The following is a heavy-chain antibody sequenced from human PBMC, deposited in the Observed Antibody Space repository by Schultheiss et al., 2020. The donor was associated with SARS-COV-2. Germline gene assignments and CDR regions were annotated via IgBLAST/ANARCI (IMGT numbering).Heavy chain of an antibody. Sequence: SQTLSLTCAVYGGSFSGYSWNWIRQPPGKGLEWIGEINHSGSTYYSPSLKSRVTISVDTSKNRFSLKLSSVTAADTAVYYCARGGVVTGTSHWGQGTLVTVSS. V-gene: IGHV4-34*01. CDR2: INHSGST. J-gene: IGHJ4*02. CDR1: GGSFSGYS. D-gene: IGHD1-20*01. CDR3: ARGGVVTGTSH.